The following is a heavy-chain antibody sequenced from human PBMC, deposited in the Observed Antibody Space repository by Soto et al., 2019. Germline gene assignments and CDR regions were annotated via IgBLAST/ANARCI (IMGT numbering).Heavy chain of an antibody. CDR1: GGSISSGGYY. D-gene: IGHD5-18*01. CDR2: IYYSGST. Sequence: LCGGSISSGGYYWSWIRQHPGKGLEWIGYIYYSGSTYYNPSLKSRVTISVDTSKNQFSLKLSSVTAADTAVYYCARDPGYSYGSVAFDIWGQGTMVTVSS. CDR3: ARDPGYSYGSVAFDI. V-gene: IGHV4-31*02. J-gene: IGHJ3*02.